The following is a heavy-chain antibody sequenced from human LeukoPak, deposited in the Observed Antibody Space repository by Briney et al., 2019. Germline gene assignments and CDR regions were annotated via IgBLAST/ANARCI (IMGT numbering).Heavy chain of an antibody. Sequence: GESLKISCKGSGYSFPSYWITWVRQMPGKGLEWMGSIDPSDSYTNYSPSFQGHVTISADKSISTAYLQWSSLMASDTAMCYCARTYYDILTGYSLSDYWGQGTLVTVSS. J-gene: IGHJ4*02. V-gene: IGHV5-10-1*01. CDR1: GYSFPSYW. CDR3: ARTYYDILTGYSLSDY. D-gene: IGHD3-9*01. CDR2: IDPSDSYT.